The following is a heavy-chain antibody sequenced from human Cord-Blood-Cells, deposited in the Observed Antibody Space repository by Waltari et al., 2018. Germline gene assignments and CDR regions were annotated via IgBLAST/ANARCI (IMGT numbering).Heavy chain of an antibody. CDR3: ARDNRKHSSSWYFDY. V-gene: IGHV1-69*01. CDR2: IIPIFGTA. D-gene: IGHD6-13*01. CDR1: GGTFSSYA. Sequence: QVQLVQSGAEVKKPGSSVKVSCKDSGGTFSSYAISWVRRAPGQGLEWMGWIIPIFGTANYAQKFQGRVTITADESTSTAYMELSSLRSEDTAVYYCARDNRKHSSSWYFDYWGQGTLVTVSS. J-gene: IGHJ4*02.